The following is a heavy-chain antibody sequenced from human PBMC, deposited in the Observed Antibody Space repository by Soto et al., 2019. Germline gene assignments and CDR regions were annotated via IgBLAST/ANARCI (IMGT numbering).Heavy chain of an antibody. CDR1: GYTFTSYG. J-gene: IGHJ6*02. CDR2: ISAYTGNT. D-gene: IGHD6-19*01. CDR3: ARDLRDMGYSSGWYGYYYYGMDV. V-gene: IGHV1-18*04. Sequence: QVQLLQSGAEVKKPGASVKVSCKASGYTFTSYGTSWVRQAPGQGLEWMGWISAYTGNTNYAQKLQGRVTMTTDTSTSTAYMELRSLRSDDTAVYYCARDLRDMGYSSGWYGYYYYGMDVWGQGTTVTVSS.